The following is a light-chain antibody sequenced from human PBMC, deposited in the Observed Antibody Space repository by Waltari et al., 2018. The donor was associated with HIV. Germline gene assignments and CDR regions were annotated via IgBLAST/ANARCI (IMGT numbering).Light chain of an antibody. Sequence: DVVLTQSPLSLPVTLGQPASISCRSSQGLVHSNGNTYLNWFHQRPGQSPRRLIYKVSYRDAGVPDRFSGSGSGTDFTLRISRVEAEDVGVYYCMQGTHWPRTFGPGTKVEIK. CDR3: MQGTHWPRT. V-gene: IGKV2-30*02. CDR1: QGLVHSNGNTY. J-gene: IGKJ1*01. CDR2: KVS.